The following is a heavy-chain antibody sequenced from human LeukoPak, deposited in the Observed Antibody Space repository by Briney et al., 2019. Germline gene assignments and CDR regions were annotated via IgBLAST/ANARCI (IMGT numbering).Heavy chain of an antibody. J-gene: IGHJ5*02. D-gene: IGHD6-6*01. CDR3: AREGGAAPFDP. V-gene: IGHV3-48*03. CDR1: GFTFSSYE. CDR2: ISSSGSTI. Sequence: GGSLRLSCAASGFTFSSYEMNWVRQAPGKGLEWVSYISSSGSTIYYADSVKGRFTISRDNAKNSLYLQMNSLRAEDTAVYYCAREGGAAPFDPWGQGTLVTVSS.